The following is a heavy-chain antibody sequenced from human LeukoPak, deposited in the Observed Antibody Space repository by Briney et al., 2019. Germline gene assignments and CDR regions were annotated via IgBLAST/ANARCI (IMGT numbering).Heavy chain of an antibody. Sequence: GGSLRLSCAASGFTFCSYSMNWARQAPGKGLEWVSYISSSGSTIYYADSVKGRFTIPRDNAKNSLYLQMNSLRAEDTAVYYCARTEEGSRYYDFWSGYPYYFDYWGQGTLVTVSS. CDR3: ARTEEGSRYYDFWSGYPYYFDY. J-gene: IGHJ4*02. CDR2: ISSSGSTI. V-gene: IGHV3-48*04. CDR1: GFTFCSYS. D-gene: IGHD3-3*01.